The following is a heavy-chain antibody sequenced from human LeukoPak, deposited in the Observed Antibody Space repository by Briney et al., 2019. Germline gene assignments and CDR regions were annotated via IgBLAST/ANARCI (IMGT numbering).Heavy chain of an antibody. Sequence: GASVKVSCKASGYTFTSYGISWVRQALGQGLEWMGWISAYNGNTNYAQKLQGRVTMTTDTSTSTAYMELRSLRSDDTAVYYCARRTGRVAWELWPRVGCSFVYWGQGTLVTVSS. V-gene: IGHV1-18*01. CDR1: GYTFTSYG. CDR3: ARRTGRVAWELWPRVGCSFVY. CDR2: ISAYNGNT. D-gene: IGHD1-26*01. J-gene: IGHJ4*02.